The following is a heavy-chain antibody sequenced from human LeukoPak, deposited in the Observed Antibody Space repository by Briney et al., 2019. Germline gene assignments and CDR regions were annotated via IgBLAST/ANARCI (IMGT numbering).Heavy chain of an antibody. CDR2: IYHSGST. CDR3: ATGYSSTWYYFDY. V-gene: IGHV4-59*01. D-gene: IGHD6-13*01. Sequence: SETLSLTCTVSGDSISSYYWSWIRQPPGKGLEWIGYIYHSGSTNYNPSLKSRVTISADTSKDQFSLKLASVTAADTAVYYCATGYSSTWYYFDYWGQGTLGTVSS. CDR1: GDSISSYY. J-gene: IGHJ4*02.